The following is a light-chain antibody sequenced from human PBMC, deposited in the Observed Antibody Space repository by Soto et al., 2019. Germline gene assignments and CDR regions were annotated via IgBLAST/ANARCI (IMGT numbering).Light chain of an antibody. J-gene: IGLJ3*02. V-gene: IGLV1-44*01. CDR2: VND. CDR1: ASNIGGNP. Sequence: QSVLTQPPAASGTPGQRVTVSCSGSASNIGGNPVNWFQQLPGTAPTLLIYVNDQRPSGVPDRFSGSKSGTSASLAISGLQSEDEADYQRAVLDDSLHARVFGGGTKLTVL. CDR3: AVLDDSLHARV.